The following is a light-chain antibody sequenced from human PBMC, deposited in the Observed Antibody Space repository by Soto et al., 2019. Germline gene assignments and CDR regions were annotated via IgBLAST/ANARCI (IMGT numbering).Light chain of an antibody. CDR2: EVS. CDR1: SSDVGGYNY. CDR3: SSYTISSTHGV. J-gene: IGLJ3*02. V-gene: IGLV2-14*01. Sequence: QSALTQPASVSGSPGQSITISCTVTSSDVGGYNYVSWYQQDPGKAHKLRIYEVSNRPSGVSNRISGSKSGNTASLTNSGIKAKEESDYYGSSYTISSTHGVFGGGTKLTVL.